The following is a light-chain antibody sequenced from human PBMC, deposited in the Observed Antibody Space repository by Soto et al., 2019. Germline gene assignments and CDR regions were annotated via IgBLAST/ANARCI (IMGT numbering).Light chain of an antibody. CDR3: QQYYSAPWT. CDR1: QSVLYSSNNKNF. CDR2: WAS. J-gene: IGKJ1*01. Sequence: DIVMTQSPDSLAVSLGERATINCKSSQSVLYSSNNKNFLTWYQQKPGQPPKLLFYWASTRESGVPDRFSGSGSGTDFTPTISSLQAEDVAVYYCQQYYSAPWTFGQGTKVEIK. V-gene: IGKV4-1*01.